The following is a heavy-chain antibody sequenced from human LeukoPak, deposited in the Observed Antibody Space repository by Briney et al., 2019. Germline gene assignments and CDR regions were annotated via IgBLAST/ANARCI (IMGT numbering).Heavy chain of an antibody. CDR3: ARMRSGSFGMDI. J-gene: IGHJ6*02. CDR2: ISDSSTYI. V-gene: IGHV3-21*01. Sequence: GGSLRLSCAASGITLSSYNMYWVRQAPGKGLEWVSSISDSSTYIFYADSVRGRFTISRDNAKNSLYLQMNSLRAEDTAVYYCARMRSGSFGMDIWGQGTTVTVSS. CDR1: GITLSSYN. D-gene: IGHD3-10*01.